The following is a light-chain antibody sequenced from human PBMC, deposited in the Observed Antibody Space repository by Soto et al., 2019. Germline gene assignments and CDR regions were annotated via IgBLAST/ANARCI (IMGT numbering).Light chain of an antibody. Sequence: DIQLTQSPSFLSASLGDRVTITCRASQGISSYLACYQQKPGKAPKLLIYAASTLQSGVPSRFSGSGSGTEFTLTISSLQPEDFATYYCQQLNSYPSTFGQGTK. CDR2: AAS. V-gene: IGKV1-9*01. CDR3: QQLNSYPST. CDR1: QGISSY. J-gene: IGKJ1*01.